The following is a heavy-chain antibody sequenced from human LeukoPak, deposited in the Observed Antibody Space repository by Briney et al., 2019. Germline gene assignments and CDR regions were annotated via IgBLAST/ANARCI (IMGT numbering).Heavy chain of an antibody. Sequence: SVKLSCKASGGTFSSYAISWVRQAPGQGLEWMGRIIPILGIANYAQKFQGRVTITADKSTSTAYMELSSLRSEDTAVYYCARSSDYYDSSGPDYWGQGTLVTVSS. V-gene: IGHV1-69*04. CDR2: IIPILGIA. CDR1: GGTFSSYA. J-gene: IGHJ4*02. D-gene: IGHD3-22*01. CDR3: ARSSDYYDSSGPDY.